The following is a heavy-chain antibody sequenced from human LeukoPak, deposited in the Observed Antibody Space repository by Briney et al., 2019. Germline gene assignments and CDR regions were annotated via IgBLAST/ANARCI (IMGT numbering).Heavy chain of an antibody. Sequence: PSETLSLTCTVSGGSISSYYWSWIRQPPGKGLEWIGYIYYSGRTNYNPSLKSRVTISVDTSKNQFSLTLSSVTAADTAVYYCARTGDGYNYYNYYYMDVWGKGTTVTVTS. CDR3: ARTGDGYNYYNYYYMDV. D-gene: IGHD5-24*01. CDR2: IYYSGRT. V-gene: IGHV4-59*01. J-gene: IGHJ6*03. CDR1: GGSISSYY.